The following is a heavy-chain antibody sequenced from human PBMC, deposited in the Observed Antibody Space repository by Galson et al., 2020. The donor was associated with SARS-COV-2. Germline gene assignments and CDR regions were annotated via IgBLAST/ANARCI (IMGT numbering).Heavy chain of an antibody. D-gene: IGHD6-19*01. Sequence: SETLSLTCAVYGGSFSGYYWSWIRQPPGKGLEWIGEINHSGSTNYNPSLKSRVTISVDTSKNQFSLKLISVTAADTAVYYCASSFQWLATPSGSDYWGQGTLVTVSS. V-gene: IGHV4-34*01. CDR2: INHSGST. J-gene: IGHJ4*02. CDR3: ASSFQWLATPSGSDY. CDR1: GGSFSGYY.